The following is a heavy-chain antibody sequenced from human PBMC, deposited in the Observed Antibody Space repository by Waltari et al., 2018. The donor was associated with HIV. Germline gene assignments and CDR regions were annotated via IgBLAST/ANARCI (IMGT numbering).Heavy chain of an antibody. CDR1: GFTFSRYG. CDR2: IWDDAKNK. V-gene: IGHV3-33*01. CDR3: ARDRIGVAGQYYFDY. J-gene: IGHJ4*02. D-gene: IGHD6-19*01. Sequence: QVQLVESGGGVVQPGRSLRLSCAASGFTFSRYGMHWVRQAPGKGLEWVAVIWDDAKNKYYADSVKGRFSISRDDSKNTLSLQMNSLRAEDTAVYYCARDRIGVAGQYYFDYWGQGTLVTVSS.